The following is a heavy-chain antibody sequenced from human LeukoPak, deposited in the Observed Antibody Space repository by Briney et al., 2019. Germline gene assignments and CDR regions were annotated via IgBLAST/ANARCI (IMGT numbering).Heavy chain of an antibody. CDR3: AREIYGLSLNY. CDR1: GYTFTGYY. Sequence: ASVKVSCKASGYTFTGYYMHWVRQAPGQGLEWMGRINPNSGGTNYAQKFQGRVTMTRDTSISTAYMELSRLRSDDTAVYYYAREIYGLSLNYWGQGTLVTVSS. J-gene: IGHJ4*02. V-gene: IGHV1-2*06. D-gene: IGHD2/OR15-2a*01. CDR2: INPNSGGT.